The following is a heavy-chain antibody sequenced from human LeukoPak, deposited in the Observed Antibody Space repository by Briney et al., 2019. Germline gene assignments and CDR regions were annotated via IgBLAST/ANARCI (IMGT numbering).Heavy chain of an antibody. V-gene: IGHV3-30*02. CDR2: IQYDGSEK. CDR1: GFTFNTHG. Sequence: TGGSLRLSCAATGFTFNTHGMHWVRQAPGKGLEWVSFIQYDGSEKFYTDSVKGRFTVSRDNSKNTLYLQMNSLRPEDTAVYYCAKRLAPYSSGWFYPDYWGQGTLVTVSS. J-gene: IGHJ4*02. CDR3: AKRLAPYSSGWFYPDY. D-gene: IGHD6-19*01.